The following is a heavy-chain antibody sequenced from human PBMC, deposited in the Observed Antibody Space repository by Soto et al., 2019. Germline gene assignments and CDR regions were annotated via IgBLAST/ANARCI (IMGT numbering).Heavy chain of an antibody. Sequence: EVQLLESGGGLVQPGGSLRLSCAASGFTFSSYAMSWVRQAPGKGLEWVSAISGSGGSTYYADYVKGRFTISRDNSKNTMYLQMNSLRAEDTAVYYCAKDPVRGVIPILDYWGQGTLVTVSS. J-gene: IGHJ4*02. V-gene: IGHV3-23*01. CDR2: ISGSGGST. CDR1: GFTFSSYA. D-gene: IGHD3-10*01. CDR3: AKDPVRGVIPILDY.